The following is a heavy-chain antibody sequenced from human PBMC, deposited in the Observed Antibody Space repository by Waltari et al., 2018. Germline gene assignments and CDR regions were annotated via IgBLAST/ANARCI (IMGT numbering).Heavy chain of an antibody. CDR3: AKVRSSGPRYFDY. D-gene: IGHD3-22*01. CDR2: IIGSVGST. V-gene: IGHV3-23*01. CDR1: GFTFSSYA. Sequence: EVQLLESGGGLVQPGGSLRLSCAASGFTFSSYAMSWVRQAPGKGLWWCSAIIGSVGSTYYADSVKGRFTISRDNSKNTLYLQMNSLRAEDTAVYYCAKVRSSGPRYFDYWGQGTLVTVSS. J-gene: IGHJ4*02.